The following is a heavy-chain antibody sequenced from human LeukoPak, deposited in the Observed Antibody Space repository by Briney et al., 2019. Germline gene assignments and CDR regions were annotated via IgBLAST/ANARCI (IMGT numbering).Heavy chain of an antibody. J-gene: IGHJ4*02. CDR1: GFTFSYAW. D-gene: IGHD2-15*01. Sequence: GGSLRLSCAASGFTFSYAWMSWVREAPGKGLEWVGRIKNKADDGTTDYAAPVKGRFTISRDDSKNTLYLQMDSLKTEDTAGYDCFRHLVVPGAGADYWGQGTLVTVSS. CDR2: IKNKADDGTT. V-gene: IGHV3-15*01. CDR3: FRHLVVPGAGADY.